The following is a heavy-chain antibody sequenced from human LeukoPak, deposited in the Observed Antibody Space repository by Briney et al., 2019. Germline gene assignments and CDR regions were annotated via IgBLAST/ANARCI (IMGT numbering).Heavy chain of an antibody. CDR2: INHSGST. CDR1: GGSFSGYY. CDR3: AGGGRQLAPYFDY. Sequence: SETLSLTCAVYGGSFSGYYWSWIRQPPGKGLEWIGEINHSGSTNYNPSLKSRVTISVDTSKNQLSLKLSSVTAADTAVYYCAGGGRQLAPYFDYWGQGTLVTVSS. D-gene: IGHD6-13*01. V-gene: IGHV4-34*01. J-gene: IGHJ4*02.